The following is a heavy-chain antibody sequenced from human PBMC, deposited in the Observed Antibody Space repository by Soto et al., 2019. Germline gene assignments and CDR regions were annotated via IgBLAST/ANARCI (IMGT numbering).Heavy chain of an antibody. V-gene: IGHV3-23*01. CDR2: ITGNGDTT. Sequence: GGSRRRSWAGSGFTFIDTVMSWVRQAPGQGLEWVSAITGNGDTTYYADSVKGRFTISRDNSKSTLYLQMNSLRAEDTAVYYCAKIDGYFDYWGQGTLVTVSS. D-gene: IGHD3-22*01. CDR3: AKIDGYFDY. CDR1: GFTFIDTV. J-gene: IGHJ4*02.